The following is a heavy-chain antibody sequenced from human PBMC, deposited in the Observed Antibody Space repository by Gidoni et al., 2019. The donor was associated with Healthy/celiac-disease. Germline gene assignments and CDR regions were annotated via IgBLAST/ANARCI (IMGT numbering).Heavy chain of an antibody. CDR2: ISTSGRT. CDR1: GGSISSGSYY. D-gene: IGHD3-22*01. Sequence: QLQLQESGPGLVKPSQTLSLTCTVSGGSISSGSYYWSWIRLPPGKGMEWIGRISTSGRTNYHPALKGRVTISVDISKNQFSLELSSVTAADTAGHDCACPTRYYDSSGYSGTGYWGQGTLVTVSS. J-gene: IGHJ4*02. CDR3: ACPTRYYDSSGYSGTGY. V-gene: IGHV4-61*02.